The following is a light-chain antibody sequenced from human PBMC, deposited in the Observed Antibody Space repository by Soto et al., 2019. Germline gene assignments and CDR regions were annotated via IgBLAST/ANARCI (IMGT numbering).Light chain of an antibody. CDR3: SSYTSSSTYV. CDR1: SNDVGGYDY. CDR2: EVS. Sequence: QSALTQPASVSGSPGQSITISCTGTSNDVGGYDYVSWFQQHPGKAPKLMIYEVSNRPSGVSNRFSGSKSGNTASLTISELQAEDEAVYYCSSYTSSSTYVFGTGTKLTVL. V-gene: IGLV2-14*01. J-gene: IGLJ1*01.